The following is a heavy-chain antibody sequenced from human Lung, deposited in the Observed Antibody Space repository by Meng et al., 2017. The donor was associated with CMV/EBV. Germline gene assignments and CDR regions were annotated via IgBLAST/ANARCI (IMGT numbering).Heavy chain of an antibody. V-gene: IGHV1-69*10. CDR3: ARWIFGLAVGNFGLDV. D-gene: IGHD3/OR15-3a*01. CDR2: IRPILGRA. CDR1: GGSLS. J-gene: IGHJ6*02. Sequence: SVKVSXKASGGSLSISWVRQAPGQGLEWEGGIRPILGRANYAQKFQGRVTISADKFTTTAYMELSSLRSEDTAVYYCARWIFGLAVGNFGLDVWGQGTTVTVSS.